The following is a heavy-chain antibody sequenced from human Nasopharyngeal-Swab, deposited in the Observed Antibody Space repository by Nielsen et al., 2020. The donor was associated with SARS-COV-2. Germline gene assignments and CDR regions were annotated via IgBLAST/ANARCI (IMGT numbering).Heavy chain of an antibody. CDR2: ISSTSSTI. CDR1: GFTFSSYS. D-gene: IGHD1-26*01. V-gene: IGHV3-48*04. Sequence: GESLKISCAASGFTFSSYSMNWVRQAPGKGPEWVSYISSTSSTIYYADSVKGRFTISRDNAKNSLYLQMDSLRAEDTAVYYCARDPLGMVGAHIDYWGQGTLVTVSS. J-gene: IGHJ4*02. CDR3: ARDPLGMVGAHIDY.